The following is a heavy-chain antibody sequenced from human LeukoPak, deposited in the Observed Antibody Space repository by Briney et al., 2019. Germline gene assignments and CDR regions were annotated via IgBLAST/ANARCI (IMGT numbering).Heavy chain of an antibody. CDR3: ARLVRDFWSGYYGDYFDY. J-gene: IGHJ4*02. Sequence: GESLKISCKGSGYSFTSYWIGWGRPMSGKGLEWMGSIYPGDSDTRYSPSFQGQVTISADKSISTAYLQWSSLKASDTAMYYCARLVRDFWSGYYGDYFDYWGQGTLVTVSS. V-gene: IGHV5-51*01. D-gene: IGHD3-3*01. CDR2: IYPGDSDT. CDR1: GYSFTSYW.